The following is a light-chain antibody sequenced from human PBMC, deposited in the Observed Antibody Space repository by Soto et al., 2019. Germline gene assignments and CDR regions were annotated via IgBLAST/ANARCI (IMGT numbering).Light chain of an antibody. CDR3: QQYGSSGT. Sequence: EIVLTHSPGSLSLSRGERAALSGRASQSVSNNYLAWYQQKPGQAPRLLIYGASNRATGIPDRFSGSGSGTDFTLTISRLEPEDFAVYYCQQYGSSGTFGQGTKVDIK. CDR2: GAS. V-gene: IGKV3-20*01. J-gene: IGKJ1*01. CDR1: QSVSNNY.